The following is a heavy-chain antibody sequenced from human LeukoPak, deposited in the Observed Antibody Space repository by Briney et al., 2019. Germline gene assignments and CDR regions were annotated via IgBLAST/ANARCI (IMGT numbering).Heavy chain of an antibody. J-gene: IGHJ4*02. D-gene: IGHD3-10*01. CDR2: INPINGGT. V-gene: IGHV1-2*02. CDR1: GYTFIGYY. Sequence: GASVKVSCKASGYTFIGYYIHWVRQAPGQGLEWMGWINPINGGTNYAQKFQGRVTMTRDTSITTAYMELSRLRSDDTAVYYCARDLPYYYGSGIPFDYWGQGTLVTVSS. CDR3: ARDLPYYYGSGIPFDY.